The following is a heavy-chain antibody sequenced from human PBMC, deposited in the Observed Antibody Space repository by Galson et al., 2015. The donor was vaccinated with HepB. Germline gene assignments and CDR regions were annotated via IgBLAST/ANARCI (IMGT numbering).Heavy chain of an antibody. Sequence: SVKVSCKAFGYTFTSNYMHWVRQAPGQGLEWMGIMNPSGGTTGYAQKFQGRVTMTRDTSTSTVYMELSSLRSDDTAVYYCARGDTHMVNYFDYWGQGTLVTVSS. CDR1: GYTFTSNY. D-gene: IGHD5-18*01. V-gene: IGHV1-46*01. CDR3: ARGDTHMVNYFDY. CDR2: MNPSGGTT. J-gene: IGHJ4*02.